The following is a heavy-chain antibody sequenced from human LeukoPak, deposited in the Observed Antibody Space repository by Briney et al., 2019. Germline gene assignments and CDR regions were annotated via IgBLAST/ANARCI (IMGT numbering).Heavy chain of an antibody. Sequence: ASVKVSXKASGYTFTGYYMHWVRQAPGQGLEWMGRINPNSGGTNYAQKFQGRVTMTRVTSISTAYMELSRLRSDDTAVYYCARAAWDTAMVTFDYWGQGTLVTVSS. D-gene: IGHD5-18*01. CDR1: GYTFTGYY. J-gene: IGHJ4*02. CDR2: INPNSGGT. V-gene: IGHV1-2*06. CDR3: ARAAWDTAMVTFDY.